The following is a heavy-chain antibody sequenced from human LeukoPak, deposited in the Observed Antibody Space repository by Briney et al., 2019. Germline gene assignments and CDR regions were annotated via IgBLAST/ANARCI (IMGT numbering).Heavy chain of an antibody. CDR2: IYYSGST. V-gene: IGHV4-59*01. CDR3: ASIAAAGTVDH. Sequence: SETLSFTCTVSGGSISSYYWSWIRQPPGKGLEWIGYIYYSGSTNYTPSLKSRVTISVDTSKNQFSLKLTSVTAADTAVYYCASIAAAGTVDHWGQGTLVTVSS. J-gene: IGHJ4*02. CDR1: GGSISSYY. D-gene: IGHD6-13*01.